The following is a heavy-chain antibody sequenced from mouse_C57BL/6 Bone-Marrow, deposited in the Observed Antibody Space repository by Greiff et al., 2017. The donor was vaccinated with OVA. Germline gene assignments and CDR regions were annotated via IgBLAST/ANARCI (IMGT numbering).Heavy chain of an antibody. V-gene: IGHV1-81*01. CDR1: GYTFTSYG. CDR3: ARRWDYAPRGAMDY. Sequence: VQLQESGAELARPGASVKLSCKASGYTFTSYGISWVKQRTGQGLEWIGEIYPRSGNTYYNEKFKGKATLTADKSSSTAYMELRSLTSEDSAVYFCARRWDYAPRGAMDYWGQGTSVTVSS. J-gene: IGHJ4*01. CDR2: IYPRSGNT. D-gene: IGHD1-1*01.